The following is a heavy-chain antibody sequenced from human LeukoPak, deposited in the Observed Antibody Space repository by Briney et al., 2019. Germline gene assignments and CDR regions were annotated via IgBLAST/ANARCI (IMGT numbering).Heavy chain of an antibody. J-gene: IGHJ5*02. CDR2: IYYSGST. V-gene: IGHV4-59*08. Sequence: PSETLSLTCTVSGGSISSYYWSWIRQAPGKGLEWIGYIYYSGSTNYNPSLKSRVTISVDTSKNQFSLKLSSVTAADTAVYYCARQWVAAAGTANWFDPWGQGTLVTVSS. CDR3: ARQWVAAAGTANWFDP. CDR1: GGSISSYY. D-gene: IGHD6-13*01.